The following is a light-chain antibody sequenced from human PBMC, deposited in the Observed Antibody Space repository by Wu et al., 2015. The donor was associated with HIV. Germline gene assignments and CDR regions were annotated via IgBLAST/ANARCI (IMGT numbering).Light chain of an antibody. CDR2: SAS. J-gene: IGKJ2*03. Sequence: DIQMTQSPSAMSASVGDRVTITCRASQDINEYLACFQQKPGKVPQRLIYSASRLESGVPSRFSGSGSGTDFALTISSLQPEDFATYYCLQYDSYAYSFGQGPSWRSN. CDR3: LQYDSYAYS. CDR1: QDINEY. V-gene: IGKV1-17*03.